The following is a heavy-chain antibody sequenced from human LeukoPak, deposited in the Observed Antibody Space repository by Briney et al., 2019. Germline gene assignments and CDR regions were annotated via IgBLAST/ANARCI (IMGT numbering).Heavy chain of an antibody. Sequence: GGSLRLSCAASGFTVSSNYMSWVRQAPGKGPEWVSVLYSGGSTYYADSVKGRFTISRDNSKNTVYLQMNSLRGEDTAVFYCARDKGTFAFDIWGQGTMVTVSS. J-gene: IGHJ3*02. V-gene: IGHV3-53*01. CDR1: GFTVSSNY. CDR2: LYSGGST. D-gene: IGHD3-10*01. CDR3: ARDKGTFAFDI.